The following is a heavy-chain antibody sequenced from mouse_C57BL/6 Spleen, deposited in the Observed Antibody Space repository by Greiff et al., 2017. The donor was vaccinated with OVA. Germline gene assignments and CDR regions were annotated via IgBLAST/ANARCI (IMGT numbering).Heavy chain of an antibody. CDR3: AKSTDTTVGQYYFDY. V-gene: IGHV1-54*01. Sequence: VKVVESGAELVRPGTSVKVSCKASGYAFTNYLIEWVKQRPGQGLEWIGVINPGSGGTNYNEKFKGKATLTADKSSSTAYMQLSSLTSEDSAVYFNAKSTDTTVGQYYFDYWGQGTTLTVSS. CDR2: INPGSGGT. D-gene: IGHD1-1*01. J-gene: IGHJ2*01. CDR1: GYAFTNYL.